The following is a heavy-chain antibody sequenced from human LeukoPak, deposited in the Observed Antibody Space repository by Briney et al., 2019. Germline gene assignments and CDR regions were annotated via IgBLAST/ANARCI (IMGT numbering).Heavy chain of an antibody. CDR3: ARRLGSSADGILKYYFDY. J-gene: IGHJ4*02. D-gene: IGHD6-13*01. CDR2: VFYTGNT. Sequence: SETLSLTCTVSGVSIISSNYYWGWFRQPPGKSLEWIASVFYTGNTRHNPSLKSRVTISVNTSKNEFSLNLSSVTAEDTAVYYCARRLGSSADGILKYYFDYWGQGTLVTVSS. V-gene: IGHV4-39*01. CDR1: GVSIISSNYY.